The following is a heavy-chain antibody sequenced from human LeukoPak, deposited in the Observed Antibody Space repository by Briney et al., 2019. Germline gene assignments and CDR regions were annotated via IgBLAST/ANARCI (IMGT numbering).Heavy chain of an antibody. CDR1: GFTFSNYA. CDR3: VKRSRETRAYYCYGMDV. D-gene: IGHD4-17*01. V-gene: IGHV3-64D*06. CDR2: ISSNGGST. J-gene: IGHJ6*02. Sequence: PGGSLRLSCSASGFTFSNYAMHWVRQAPGKGLEYVSAISSNGGSTFYADSVKGRFTISRDNSENTLYFQMSSLRAGETAVYYYVKRSRETRAYYCYGMDVWGQGTTVTVSS.